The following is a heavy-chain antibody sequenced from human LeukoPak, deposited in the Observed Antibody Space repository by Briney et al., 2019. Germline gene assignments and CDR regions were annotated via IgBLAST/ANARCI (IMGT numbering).Heavy chain of an antibody. CDR1: GFTFSSYG. J-gene: IGHJ4*02. CDR2: IWYDGSNK. Sequence: PGRFLRLSCAASGFTFSSYGMHWVRQAPGKGLEWVAVIWYDGSNKYYADSVKGRFTISRDNSKNTLYLQMNSLRAEDTAVYYCAREMGFTDKPPFDYWGQGTLVTVSS. CDR3: AREMGFTDKPPFDY. V-gene: IGHV3-33*01. D-gene: IGHD2-8*02.